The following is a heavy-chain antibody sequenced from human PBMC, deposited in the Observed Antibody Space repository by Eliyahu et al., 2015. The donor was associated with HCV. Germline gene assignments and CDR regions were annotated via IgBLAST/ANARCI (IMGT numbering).Heavy chain of an antibody. D-gene: IGHD4-17*01. CDR3: ARGPPMATVTSRYFYYGMDV. CDR2: IIPRIGTT. V-gene: IGHV1-69*01. CDR1: GXTFSSYX. Sequence: QVQLVQSGAEVKKPVSSVKVXXKXSGXTFSSYXXXWVRQAPGQGLEWMGGIIPRIGTTKYAQKFQDRVTITADESTRTAYMELSSLRSEDTALYYCARGPPMATVTSRYFYYGMDVWGQGTTVTVSS. J-gene: IGHJ6*02.